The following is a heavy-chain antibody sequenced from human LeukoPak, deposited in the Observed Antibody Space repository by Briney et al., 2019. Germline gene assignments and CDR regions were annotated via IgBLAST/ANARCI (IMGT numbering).Heavy chain of an antibody. CDR1: GGXFSGYF. V-gene: IGHV4-34*01. CDR3: ASSFYYDSRDY. CDR2: ITPSGST. Sequence: SETLSLTCVVYGGXFSGYFWSWIRQPPGKGLEWIGEITPSGSTNYSPSLKSRVSISIDTSKKKLSLRLTSVTAADSAVYYCASSFYYDSRDYWGQGTLVTVPS. J-gene: IGHJ4*02. D-gene: IGHD3-22*01.